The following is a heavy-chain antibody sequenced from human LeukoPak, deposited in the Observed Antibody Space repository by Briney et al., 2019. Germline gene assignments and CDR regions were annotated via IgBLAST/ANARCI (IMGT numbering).Heavy chain of an antibody. D-gene: IGHD5-12*01. CDR1: GFSFSSYA. V-gene: IGHV3-23*01. J-gene: IGHJ4*02. Sequence: GTSLRLSCAAYGFSFSSYAMSWVRQAPGKGLEWVSGIGGSGDSTFYADSVKGRFTISRDNSKNTLYLQMNSLRAEDTAVYYCANRMTGYIGRGIFDYWGQGTLVTVSS. CDR3: ANRMTGYIGRGIFDY. CDR2: IGGSGDST.